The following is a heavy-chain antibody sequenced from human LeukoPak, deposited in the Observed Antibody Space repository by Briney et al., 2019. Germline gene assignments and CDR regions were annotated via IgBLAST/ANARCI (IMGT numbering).Heavy chain of an antibody. Sequence: GSLRLSCAASGFTFSSYNMNWVRQAPGKGLEWVSYISDSSTTIYYADSVKGRFTISRDNAKNTLYLQMNSLRAEDTAVYYCARRAGGYSHPYDYWGQGILVTVSS. V-gene: IGHV3-48*01. CDR1: GFTFSSYN. CDR2: ISDSSTTI. CDR3: ARRAGGYSHPYDY. D-gene: IGHD4-23*01. J-gene: IGHJ4*02.